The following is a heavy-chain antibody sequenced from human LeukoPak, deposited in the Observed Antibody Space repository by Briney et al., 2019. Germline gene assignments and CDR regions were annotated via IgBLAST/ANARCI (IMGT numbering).Heavy chain of an antibody. CDR1: GFTFDDYA. D-gene: IGHD6-6*01. J-gene: IGHJ4*02. CDR2: ISWNSGSI. Sequence: ETGGSLRLSCAASGFTFDDYAMHWVRQAPGKGLEWVSGISWNSGSIGYADSVKGRFTISRDNAKNSLYLQMNSLRAEDMALYYCAKDLFPLINLSYSSSFDYWGQGTLVTVSS. CDR3: AKDLFPLINLSYSSSFDY. V-gene: IGHV3-9*03.